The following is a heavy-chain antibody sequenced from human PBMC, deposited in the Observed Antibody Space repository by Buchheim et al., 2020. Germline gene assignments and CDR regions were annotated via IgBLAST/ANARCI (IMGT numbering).Heavy chain of an antibody. CDR3: ARDRLSFTFWAGSKNWYFDV. CDR1: DGVLSGYY. Sequence: QVLLQQWGAGLLKPSETLSLSCGVYDGVLSGYYWTWIRQTPGKGLEWIGEIHTSGTTDYNPSLKSRVTMSVDTPQNQFSLRLTSVTAADTGVYYCARDRLSFTFWAGSKNWYFDVWGRGTL. D-gene: IGHD3/OR15-3a*01. CDR2: IHTSGTT. J-gene: IGHJ2*01. V-gene: IGHV4-34*01.